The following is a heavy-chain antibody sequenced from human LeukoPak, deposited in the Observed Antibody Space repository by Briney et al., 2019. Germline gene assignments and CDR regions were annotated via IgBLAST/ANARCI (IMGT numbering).Heavy chain of an antibody. D-gene: IGHD3-16*01. J-gene: IGHJ6*02. CDR3: ARDLGFSVDV. CDR2: INPDGSSI. Sequence: GGSLRLSCAVSGFTVNTYGMHWVRQVPGKGMVWVSYINPDGSSITYADSVKGRFNISRDSAKNTLYLQMNGLRGEDTAVYYCARDLGFSVDVWGQGTTVIVSS. CDR1: GFTVNTYG. V-gene: IGHV3-74*01.